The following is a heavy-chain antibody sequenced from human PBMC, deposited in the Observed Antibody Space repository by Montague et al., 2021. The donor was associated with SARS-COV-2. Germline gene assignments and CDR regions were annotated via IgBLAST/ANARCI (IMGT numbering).Heavy chain of an antibody. CDR3: ARGRGIAVIFDFYCYGMDV. V-gene: IGHV4-34*01. CDR1: GGSFSGYY. Sequence: SETLSLTCAVYGGSFSGYYWTWIRQPPGKGLEWIGENNYSGSTNNNPSLKSRVTMSVDMSKNQFSLKLRSVTAADTAVYYCARGRGIAVIFDFYCYGMDVWGQGTTVTVSS. D-gene: IGHD6-19*01. J-gene: IGHJ6*02. CDR2: NNYSGST.